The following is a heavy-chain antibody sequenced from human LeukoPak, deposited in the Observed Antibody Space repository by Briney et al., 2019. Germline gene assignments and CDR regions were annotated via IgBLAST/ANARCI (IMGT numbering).Heavy chain of an antibody. Sequence: GASVKVSCKSYGNTFTGYYIHWVRQAPGHGLDWMGWINSDSGGTNYAQKFQGMVTMARDTSISTAYMELSRLRSDDTAVYYCARDLMVRGPMDVWGKGTTVTVSS. CDR3: ARDLMVRGPMDV. J-gene: IGHJ6*03. D-gene: IGHD3-10*01. CDR2: INSDSGGT. V-gene: IGHV1-2*02. CDR1: GNTFTGYY.